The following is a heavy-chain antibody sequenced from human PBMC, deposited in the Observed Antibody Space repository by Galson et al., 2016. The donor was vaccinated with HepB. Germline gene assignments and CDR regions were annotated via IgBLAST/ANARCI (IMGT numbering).Heavy chain of an antibody. CDR2: LRATTGQA. D-gene: IGHD7-27*01. V-gene: IGHV3-23*01. CDR1: GFTFVDYA. J-gene: IGHJ5*01. CDR3: AKGSTPVTWGNWFDS. Sequence: SLRLSCAASGFTFVDYAMARVRQAPGKGLEWVATLRATTGQAYYADSAQGRVTVSRDNSNSSLFLQMNSLRVDDTAIYYCAKGSTPVTWGNWFDSWGRGTLVAVSS.